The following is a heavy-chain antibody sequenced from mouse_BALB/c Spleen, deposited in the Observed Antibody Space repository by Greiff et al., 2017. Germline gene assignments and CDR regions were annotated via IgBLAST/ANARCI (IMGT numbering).Heavy chain of an antibody. CDR3: ARWGYGSSYYYYAMDY. CDR2: IDPANGNT. V-gene: IGHV14-3*02. Sequence: VHVKQSGAELVKPGASVKLSCTASGFNIKDTYMHWVKQRPEQGLEWIGRIDPANGNTKYDPKFQGKATITADTSSNTAYMQLSSLTSEDSAVYYCARWGYGSSYYYYAMDYWGQGTSVTVSS. CDR1: GFNIKDTY. D-gene: IGHD1-1*01. J-gene: IGHJ4*01.